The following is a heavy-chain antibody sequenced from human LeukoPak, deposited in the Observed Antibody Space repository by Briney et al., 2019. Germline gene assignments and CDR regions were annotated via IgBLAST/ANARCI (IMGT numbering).Heavy chain of an antibody. CDR2: IITIFGTA. J-gene: IGHJ6*04. CDR3: ARGSTTEQENYYYYYGMDV. D-gene: IGHD4-17*01. V-gene: IGHV1-69*13. Sequence: SVKVSCKASGGTFSSYAISWVRQAPGQGLEWMGGIITIFGTANYAQKFQGRVTITADESTSTAYMELSSLRSEDTAVYYCARGSTTEQENYYYYYGMDVWGKGTTVTVSS. CDR1: GGTFSSYA.